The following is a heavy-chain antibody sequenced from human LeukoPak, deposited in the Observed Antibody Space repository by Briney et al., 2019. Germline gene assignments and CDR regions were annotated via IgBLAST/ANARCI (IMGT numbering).Heavy chain of an antibody. CDR3: ARAYCTNGVCYNNWFDP. Sequence: ASVKVSCKASGGTFSSYTISWVRQAPGQGLEWMGRIIPILGIANYAQKFQGRVTITADKSTSTAYMELSSLRSEDTAVYYCARAYCTNGVCYNNWFDPWGQGTLVTVSS. CDR2: IIPILGIA. D-gene: IGHD2-8*01. CDR1: GGTFSSYT. J-gene: IGHJ5*02. V-gene: IGHV1-69*02.